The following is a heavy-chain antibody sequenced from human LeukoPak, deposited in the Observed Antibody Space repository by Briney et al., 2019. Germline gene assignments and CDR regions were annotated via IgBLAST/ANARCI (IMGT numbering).Heavy chain of an antibody. V-gene: IGHV4-39*01. CDR1: GGSISSSSYY. CDR3: ARLRYITGTTPLDY. D-gene: IGHD1-7*01. Sequence: SETLSLTCTVSGGSISSSSYYWGWMRQPLGKGLEWIGSIYYSGSTYYNPSLKSRVTISVDTSKNQFSLKLSSVTAADTAVYYCARLRYITGTTPLDYWGQGTLVTVSS. J-gene: IGHJ4*02. CDR2: IYYSGST.